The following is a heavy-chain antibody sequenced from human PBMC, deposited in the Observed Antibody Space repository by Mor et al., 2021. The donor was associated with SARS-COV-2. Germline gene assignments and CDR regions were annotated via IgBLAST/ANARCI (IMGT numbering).Heavy chain of an antibody. CDR3: ARDHVMEDDWHYYYG. J-gene: IGHJ6*01. CDR2: ISYDGSNK. CDR1: SSYA. D-gene: IGHD2-8*01. V-gene: IGHV3-30-3*01. Sequence: SSYAMHWVRQAPGKGLEWVAVISYDGSNKYYADSVKGRFTISRDNSKNTLYLQMNSLRAEDTAVYYCARDHVMEDDWHYYYG.